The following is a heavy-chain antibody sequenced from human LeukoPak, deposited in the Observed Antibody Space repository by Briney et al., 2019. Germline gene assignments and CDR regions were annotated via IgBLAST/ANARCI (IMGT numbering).Heavy chain of an antibody. V-gene: IGHV4-39*07. J-gene: IGHJ4*02. CDR3: ARRRSGMWLSH. CDR1: GGSISSSSYY. CDR2: IHYSGST. D-gene: IGHD3-22*01. Sequence: SETLSLTCTVSGGSISSSSYYWGWIRQPPGKGLEWIGSIHYSGSTNYNPSLKSRVTISVDTSKNQFSLKLSSVTAADTAVYYCARRRSGMWLSHWGQGTLVTVSS.